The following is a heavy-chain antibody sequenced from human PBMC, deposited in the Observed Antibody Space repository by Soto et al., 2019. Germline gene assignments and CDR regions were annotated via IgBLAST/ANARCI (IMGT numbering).Heavy chain of an antibody. Sequence: GAXVKVSCKASGYTFTSYGISWVRQAPGQGLEWMGWISAYNGNTNYAQKLQGRVTMATDTSTSTAYMELRSLRSDDTAVYYCARDASQGIVVVPAAKAAFDIWGQGTMVTVSS. D-gene: IGHD2-2*01. V-gene: IGHV1-18*01. CDR1: GYTFTSYG. J-gene: IGHJ3*02. CDR2: ISAYNGNT. CDR3: ARDASQGIVVVPAAKAAFDI.